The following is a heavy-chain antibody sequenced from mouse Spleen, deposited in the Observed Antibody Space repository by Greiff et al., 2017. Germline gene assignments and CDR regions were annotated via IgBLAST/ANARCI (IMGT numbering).Heavy chain of an antibody. D-gene: IGHD1-2*01. Sequence: EVHLVESGGGLVKLGGSLKLSCAASGFTFSSYAMSWVRQTPEKRLEWVATISSGGGNTYYPDSVKGRFTISRDNAKNTLYLQMSSLKSEDTAMYYCARQGTTAKTWFAYWGQGTLVTVSA. J-gene: IGHJ3*01. V-gene: IGHV5-9-3*01. CDR3: ARQGTTAKTWFAY. CDR1: GFTFSSYA. CDR2: ISSGGGNT.